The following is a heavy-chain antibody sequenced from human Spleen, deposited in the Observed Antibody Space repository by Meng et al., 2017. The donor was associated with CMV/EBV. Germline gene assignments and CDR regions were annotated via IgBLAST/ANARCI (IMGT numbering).Heavy chain of an antibody. V-gene: IGHV4-39*07. CDR1: GGAISSGRYY. Sequence: SETLSLTCSVSGGAISSGRYYWGWIRQPPGKGLEWIGSISYSGSTYYNPSLKSRVTISVDTSKNQFSLKLSSVTAADTAVYHCVGLGAHYYGMDVWGQGTTVTVSS. CDR3: VGLGAHYYGMDV. D-gene: IGHD3/OR15-3a*01. J-gene: IGHJ6*02. CDR2: ISYSGST.